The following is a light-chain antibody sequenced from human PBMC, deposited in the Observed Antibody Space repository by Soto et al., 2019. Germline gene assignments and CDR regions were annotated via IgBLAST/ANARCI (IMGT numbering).Light chain of an antibody. CDR1: RSDIGAYNF. Sequence: QSALTQPASVSGSPGQSITISGTGTRSDIGAYNFVSWYQQHPGEVPKLILYDVNVRPSGVSNRFSGSKSGNTASLTISGLQAEHEADYYCTSWTTSTTMIFGGGTKLTVL. V-gene: IGLV2-14*03. J-gene: IGLJ2*01. CDR3: TSWTTSTTMI. CDR2: DVN.